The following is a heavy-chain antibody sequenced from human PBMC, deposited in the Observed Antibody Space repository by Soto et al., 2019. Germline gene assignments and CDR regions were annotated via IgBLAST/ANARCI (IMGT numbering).Heavy chain of an antibody. Sequence: EVQLVESGGGLVQPGGSLTLSCATSGFTFSGSTIHWVRQASGKGLEWVGRTRSKTYSYATAYAASVKGSFTISRDDSQSTAYLQMNSLKTEDTAVYYCASDYTGSYFWGQGTPVTVSS. CDR1: GFTFSGST. V-gene: IGHV3-73*02. J-gene: IGHJ4*02. D-gene: IGHD1-26*01. CDR3: ASDYTGSYF. CDR2: TRSKTYSYAT.